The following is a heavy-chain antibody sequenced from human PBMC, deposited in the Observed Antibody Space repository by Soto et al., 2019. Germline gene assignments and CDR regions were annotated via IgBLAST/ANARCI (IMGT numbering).Heavy chain of an antibody. V-gene: IGHV4-31*03. CDR3: ARTPYYYGSGSYYASYYYYYMDV. Sequence: QVQLQESGPGLVKPSQTLSLTCTVSGGSISSGGYYWSWIRQHPGKGLEWIGYIYYSGSTYYNPSLKSRVTISGDTSKNQFSLKLSSVTAADTAVYYCARTPYYYGSGSYYASYYYYYMDVWGKGTTVTVSS. J-gene: IGHJ6*03. CDR2: IYYSGST. CDR1: GGSISSGGYY. D-gene: IGHD3-10*01.